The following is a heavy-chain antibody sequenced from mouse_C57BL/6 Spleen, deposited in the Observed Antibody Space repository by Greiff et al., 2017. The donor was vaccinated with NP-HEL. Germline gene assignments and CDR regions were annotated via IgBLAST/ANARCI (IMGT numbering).Heavy chain of an antibody. J-gene: IGHJ1*03. CDR1: GFTFSSYT. CDR2: ISGGGGNT. Sequence: EVQRVESGGGLVKPGGSLKLSCAASGFTFSSYTMSWVRQTPEKRLEWVATISGGGGNTYYPDSVKGRFTISRDNAKNTLYLQMSSLRSEDTALYYCARHGYHWYFDVWGTGTTVTVSS. CDR3: ARHGYHWYFDV. D-gene: IGHD2-2*01. V-gene: IGHV5-9*01.